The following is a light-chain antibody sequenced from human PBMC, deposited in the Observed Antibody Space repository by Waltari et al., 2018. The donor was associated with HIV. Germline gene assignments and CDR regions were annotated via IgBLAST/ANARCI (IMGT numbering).Light chain of an antibody. CDR2: EVS. V-gene: IGLV2-14*01. CDR3: SSYTSSSTPWI. Sequence: QSALTQPASVSGSPGQSITISCTGTSSDVGGYNSVSWYQQHPGKAPKLMIYEVSNRPSGVSNRFSGSKSGNTASLTISGLQAEDEADYYCSSYTSSSTPWIFGTATKVTVL. CDR1: SSDVGGYNS. J-gene: IGLJ1*01.